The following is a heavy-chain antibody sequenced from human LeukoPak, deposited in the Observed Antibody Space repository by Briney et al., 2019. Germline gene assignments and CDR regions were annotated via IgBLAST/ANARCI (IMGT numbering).Heavy chain of an antibody. V-gene: IGHV3-49*03. CDR2: IRSKAYGGTT. CDR1: GFTFSDYY. J-gene: IGHJ4*02. D-gene: IGHD3-10*01. Sequence: GGSLRLSCAASGFTFSDYYMSWIRQAPGKGLEWVGFIRSKAYGGTTEYAASVKGRFTISRDDSKSIAYLQMNSLKTEDTAVYYCTRWYYSDYWGQGTLVTVSS. CDR3: TRWYYSDY.